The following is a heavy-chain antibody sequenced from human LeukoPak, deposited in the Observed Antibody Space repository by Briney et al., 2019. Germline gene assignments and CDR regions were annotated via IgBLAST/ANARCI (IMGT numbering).Heavy chain of an antibody. D-gene: IGHD2-15*01. CDR3: AKQLGYCSDGSCYFPY. CDR2: ISNNGGYT. Sequence: GGSLRLSCAASGFTFNAYNMNWIRQAPGKGLEWVSAISNNGGYTYYADSVQGRFTISRDNSKSTLCLQMNSLRAEDTAVYYCAKQLGYCSDGSCYFPYWGQGTLVTVSS. CDR1: GFTFNAYN. V-gene: IGHV3-23*01. J-gene: IGHJ4*02.